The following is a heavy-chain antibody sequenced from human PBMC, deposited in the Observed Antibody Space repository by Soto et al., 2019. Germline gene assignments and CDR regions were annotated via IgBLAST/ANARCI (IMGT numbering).Heavy chain of an antibody. D-gene: IGHD2-15*01. V-gene: IGHV4-34*01. J-gene: IGHJ6*03. CDR1: GGSFSGYY. Sequence: PSETLSLTCAVYGGSFSGYYWSWIRQPPGKGLEWIGEINHSGSTNYNPSIKSRVTISVDTSKNQFSLKLSSVTAADTAVYYCAILTTCSGGSCYPRAYYYYYMDVWGKGTTVTVSS. CDR3: AILTTCSGGSCYPRAYYYYYMDV. CDR2: INHSGST.